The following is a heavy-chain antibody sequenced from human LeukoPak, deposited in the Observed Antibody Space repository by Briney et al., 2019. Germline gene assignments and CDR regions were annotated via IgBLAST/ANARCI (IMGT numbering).Heavy chain of an antibody. V-gene: IGHV4-59*01. Sequence: SETLSLTCTVSGGSISSYYWSWIRQPPGKGLEWIGYIYYSGSTNYNPSLKSRVTISVDTSKNQFSLKLSSVTAADTAVYYCARVPQQWLHYFDYWDQGTLVTVSS. J-gene: IGHJ4*02. CDR3: ARVPQQWLHYFDY. D-gene: IGHD6-19*01. CDR2: IYYSGST. CDR1: GGSISSYY.